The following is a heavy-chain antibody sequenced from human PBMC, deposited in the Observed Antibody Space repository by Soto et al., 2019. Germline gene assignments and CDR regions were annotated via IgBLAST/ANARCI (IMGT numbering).Heavy chain of an antibody. CDR3: ARVPSSSHDYYYYYMDV. J-gene: IGHJ6*03. D-gene: IGHD6-6*01. Sequence: SETLSLTCTVSGGSISSYYWSWIRQPPGKGLEWIGYIYYSGSTNYNPSLKSRVTISVDTSKNQFSLELSSVTAADTAVYYCARVPSSSHDYYYYYMDVWGKGTTVTVSS. CDR2: IYYSGST. CDR1: GGSISSYY. V-gene: IGHV4-59*01.